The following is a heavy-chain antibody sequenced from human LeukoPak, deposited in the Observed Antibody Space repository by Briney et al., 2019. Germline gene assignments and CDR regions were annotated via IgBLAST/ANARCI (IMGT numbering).Heavy chain of an antibody. J-gene: IGHJ4*02. V-gene: IGHV3-15*07. CDR3: TPGGKDYVH. Sequence: GGSLRLSCAASGFSFSNTWMNWVSLAPGKGLEWVGRVKSKSDGGTADYAAPVNGRFTISRDDSKSTLYVQMSSLKIEDTALYYCTPGGKDYVHWGQGTLVTVSS. CDR1: GFSFSNTW. D-gene: IGHD4-17*01. CDR2: VKSKSDGGTA.